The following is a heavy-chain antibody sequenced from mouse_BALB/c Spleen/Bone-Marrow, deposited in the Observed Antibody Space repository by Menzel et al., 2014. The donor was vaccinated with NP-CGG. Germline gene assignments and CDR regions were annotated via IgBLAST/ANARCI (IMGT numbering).Heavy chain of an antibody. V-gene: IGHV1-4*01. D-gene: IGHD1-1*01. CDR3: ARGGNFDY. CDR2: INPSSGYT. J-gene: IGHJ2*01. CDR1: GYTFTSYT. Sequence: QVQLQQSGAELARPGASVKMSCKASGYTFTSYTMHWLKQRPGQGLEWIGYINPSSGYTNYNQKFKDKATLTADKSSSTAYMQLSSLTSEDSAVYYCARGGNFDYWGQGTTLTVFS.